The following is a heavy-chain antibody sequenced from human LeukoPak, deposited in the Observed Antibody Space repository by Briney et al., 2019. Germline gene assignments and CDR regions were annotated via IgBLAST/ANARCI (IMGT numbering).Heavy chain of an antibody. Sequence: SETLSLTCAVYGGSFSGYYWSWIRQPPGKGLEWIGEINHSGSTNYNPSLKSRVTISVDTSKNQFSLKLSSVTAADTAVYYCARRSIAVAGFDYWGQGTLVTVSS. J-gene: IGHJ4*02. V-gene: IGHV4-34*01. CDR3: ARRSIAVAGFDY. CDR2: INHSGST. CDR1: GGSFSGYY. D-gene: IGHD6-19*01.